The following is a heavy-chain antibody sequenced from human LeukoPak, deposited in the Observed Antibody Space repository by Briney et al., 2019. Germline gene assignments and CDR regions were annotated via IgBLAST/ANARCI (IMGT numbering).Heavy chain of an antibody. D-gene: IGHD2/OR15-2a*01. CDR3: ATALDGTFFWDY. Sequence: GESLKISCYLSGSTFGTYWIGWVRQMPGKGLEWIGIIHLRDSDTRYSPSFQGHIIISADGSISTAYLQWSGLRASDSAIYYCATALDGTFFWDYWTQGTLVTVSS. J-gene: IGHJ4*02. V-gene: IGHV5-51*01. CDR1: GSTFGTYW. CDR2: IHLRDSDT.